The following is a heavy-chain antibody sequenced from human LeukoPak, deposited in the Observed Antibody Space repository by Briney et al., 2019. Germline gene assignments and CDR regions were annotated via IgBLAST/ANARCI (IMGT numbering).Heavy chain of an antibody. D-gene: IGHD3-22*01. Sequence: GASVKVSCKASGYTFTSYYMHWVRQAPGQGLEWMGIINPSGGSTSYAQKFQGRVTMTRDTSTSTAYMELSSLRSEDTAVFYCARQFTSYDRRRGTYVWSDAFDIWGQGTLVTVSA. CDR3: ARQFTSYDRRRGTYVWSDAFDI. V-gene: IGHV1-46*01. CDR2: INPSGGST. J-gene: IGHJ3*02. CDR1: GYTFTSYY.